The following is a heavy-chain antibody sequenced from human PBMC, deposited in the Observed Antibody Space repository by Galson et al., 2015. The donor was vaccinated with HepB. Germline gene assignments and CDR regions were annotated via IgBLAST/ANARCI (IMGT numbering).Heavy chain of an antibody. J-gene: IGHJ5*02. CDR3: TTDVYFSSYWSWLDP. D-gene: IGHD2-2*01. CDR1: GFTFNNAW. V-gene: IGHV3-15*01. Sequence: SLRLSCAASGFTFNNAWMNWVRQAPGTGLEWVGRIKSKTDGATTEYAAPVKGRFTISRDDSRNTLRLQMNSLRTDDTAVYYCTTDVYFSSYWSWLDPWGQGTLVTVSS. CDR2: IKSKTDGATT.